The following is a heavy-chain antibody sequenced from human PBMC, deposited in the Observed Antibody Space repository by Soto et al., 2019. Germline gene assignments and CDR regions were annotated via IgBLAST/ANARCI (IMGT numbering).Heavy chain of an antibody. V-gene: IGHV1-18*01. J-gene: IGHJ4*02. CDR2: IYAYNGNK. CDR3: ARSGGYSYGFDY. D-gene: IGHD5-18*01. Sequence: QVQLVQSGAEVKKPGASVKVSCKASGYTFTSYGISWVRQAPGQGLEWTGWIYAYNGNKNYAQKLQGRVSRTTYTSTCTAYMGLRSLGSDDTAVDYCARSGGYSYGFDYWGQGTLVTVSS. CDR1: GYTFTSYG.